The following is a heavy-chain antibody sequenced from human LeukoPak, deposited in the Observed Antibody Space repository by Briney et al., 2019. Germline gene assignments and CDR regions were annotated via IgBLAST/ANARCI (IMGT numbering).Heavy chain of an antibody. CDR1: GGSISSYY. Sequence: PSETLSLTCTVSGGSISSYYWSWIRQPPGKGLEWIGYAYYNGSTNYNPSLKSRVTIFVDTSKSQFSLKLRSVTAADTALYYCARANWELIFDYWGQGILVTVSS. CDR3: ARANWELIFDY. CDR2: AYYNGST. V-gene: IGHV4-59*01. D-gene: IGHD7-27*01. J-gene: IGHJ4*02.